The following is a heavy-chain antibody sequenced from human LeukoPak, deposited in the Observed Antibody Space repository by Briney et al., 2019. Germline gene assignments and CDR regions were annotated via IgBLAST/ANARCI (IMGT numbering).Heavy chain of an antibody. V-gene: IGHV3-66*01. CDR1: GFTVSSNY. D-gene: IGHD2-21*01. CDR3: ARFTHGGDFDY. CDR2: IYSGGST. J-gene: IGHJ4*02. Sequence: PGGSLRLSCTASGFTVSSNYMSWVRQAPGKGLEWVSGIYSGGSTSYADSVKGRFTISRDNSKNTLYLQMNSLRAEDTAVYYCARFTHGGDFDYWGQGTLVTVSS.